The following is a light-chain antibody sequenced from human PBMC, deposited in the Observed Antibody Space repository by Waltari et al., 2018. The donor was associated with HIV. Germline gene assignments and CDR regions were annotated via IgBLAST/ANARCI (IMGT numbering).Light chain of an antibody. CDR2: YDE. CDR3: AAWDDSLNGWV. J-gene: IGLJ3*02. Sequence: QSVLTQPPSVSEAPRQRVTISCSGSSSNIGTNAVNWYQKLPGKAPKLLIYYDELLPSGVSDRFSGSKSGTSASLAISGLQSEDEADYYCAAWDDSLNGWVFGGGTKLTVL. CDR1: SSNIGTNA. V-gene: IGLV1-36*01.